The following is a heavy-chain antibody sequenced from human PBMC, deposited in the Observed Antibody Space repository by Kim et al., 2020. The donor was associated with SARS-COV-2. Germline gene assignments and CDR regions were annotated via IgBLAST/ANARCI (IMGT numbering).Heavy chain of an antibody. Sequence: GSLRLSCAASGFTFSSYGMHWVRQAPGKGLEWVAVISYDGSNKYYADSVKGRFTISRDNSKNTLYLQMNSLRAEDTAVYYCAKDTGSSGWYVSMDVWGQGTTVTVSS. D-gene: IGHD6-19*01. CDR1: GFTFSSYG. CDR3: AKDTGSSGWYVSMDV. CDR2: ISYDGSNK. J-gene: IGHJ6*02. V-gene: IGHV3-30*18.